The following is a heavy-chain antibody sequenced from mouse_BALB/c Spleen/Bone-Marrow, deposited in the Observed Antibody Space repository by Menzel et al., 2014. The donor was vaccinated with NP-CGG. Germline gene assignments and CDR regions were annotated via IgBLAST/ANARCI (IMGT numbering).Heavy chain of an antibody. J-gene: IGHJ4*01. CDR2: INPYNDGT. V-gene: IGHV1-14*01. CDR1: GYTFTSYI. CDR3: ARRWLPYAMDY. D-gene: IGHD2-3*01. Sequence: EVKLMESGPELVKPGASVKMSCKASGYTFTSYIMHWVKQKPGQGLEWIGYINPYNDGTKYNEKFKGKATLTSDKSSSTAHMELSSLTSEDSTVYYCARRWLPYAMDYWGQGTSVTVSS.